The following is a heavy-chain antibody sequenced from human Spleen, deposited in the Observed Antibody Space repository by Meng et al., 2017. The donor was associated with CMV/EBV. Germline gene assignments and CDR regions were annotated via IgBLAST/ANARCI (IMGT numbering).Heavy chain of an antibody. CDR3: ARGYSSVLLWFGETLDF. CDR1: GFTFSSYS. D-gene: IGHD3-10*01. J-gene: IGHJ4*02. CDR2: ISSSSSYI. Sequence: GESLKISCAAPGFTFSSYSMNWVRQAPGKGLEWVSSISSSSSYIYYADSVKGRFTISRDNAKNSLYLQMNSLRAEDTAVYYCARGYSSVLLWFGETLDFWGQGTLVTVSS. V-gene: IGHV3-21*01.